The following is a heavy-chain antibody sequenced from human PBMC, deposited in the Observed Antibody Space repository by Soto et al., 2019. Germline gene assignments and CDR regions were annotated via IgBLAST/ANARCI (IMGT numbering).Heavy chain of an antibody. J-gene: IGHJ3*02. V-gene: IGHV3-48*03. CDR1: RFTFSSYE. Sequence: PGGSLRLSCAASRFTFSSYEMNWVRQAPGKGLEWVSYISSSGSTIYYADSVKGRFTISRDNAKNSLYLQMNSLRAEDTAVYYCARLEHHTELSGAQDAFDIWGQGTMVTVSS. CDR2: ISSSGSTI. CDR3: ARLEHHTELSGAQDAFDI. D-gene: IGHD3-16*02.